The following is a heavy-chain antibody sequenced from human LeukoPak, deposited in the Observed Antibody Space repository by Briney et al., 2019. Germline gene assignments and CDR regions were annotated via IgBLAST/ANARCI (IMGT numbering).Heavy chain of an antibody. D-gene: IGHD6-13*01. Sequence: GEPLEISCLGSGYRFTSYWIGWVRQMPGKGLGWMGIIYPGDADTRYSPSFQGQVPISADKSISTAYLQWSSLKASDAAMYYCARRLGYSSPLGFFDYWGQGTLVTVSS. CDR3: ARRLGYSSPLGFFDY. CDR2: IYPGDADT. CDR1: GYRFTSYW. V-gene: IGHV5-51*01. J-gene: IGHJ4*02.